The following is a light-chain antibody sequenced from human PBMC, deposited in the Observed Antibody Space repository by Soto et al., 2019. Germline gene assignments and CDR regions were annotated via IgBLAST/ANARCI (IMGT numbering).Light chain of an antibody. CDR1: QRVSNNY. J-gene: IGKJ1*01. CDR2: GAY. CDR3: QQYGLSPWT. V-gene: IGKV3-20*01. Sequence: EIVLTQSPGTLSLSPGERATLSCRASQRVSNNYLAWYQQKPGQAPRLLIFGAYNRAAGIPDRFIGSGSGTDFSLTISRLESEDAAVYHRQQYGLSPWTFGQGTKVEIK.